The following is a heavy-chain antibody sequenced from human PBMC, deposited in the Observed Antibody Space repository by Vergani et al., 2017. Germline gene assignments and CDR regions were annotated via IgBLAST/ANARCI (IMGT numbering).Heavy chain of an antibody. J-gene: IGHJ6*02. D-gene: IGHD4-17*01. CDR1: GFTFSSYG. V-gene: IGHV3-33*01. CDR3: ATDIGLRDYGDYVWYYGMDV. Sequence: QVQLVESGGGVVQPGRSLRLSCAASGFTFSSYGMHWVRQAPGKGLEWVAVIWYDGSNKYYADSVKGRFTISRDNSKNTLDLQMNSLRAEDTAVYYCATDIGLRDYGDYVWYYGMDVWGQGTTVTVSS. CDR2: IWYDGSNK.